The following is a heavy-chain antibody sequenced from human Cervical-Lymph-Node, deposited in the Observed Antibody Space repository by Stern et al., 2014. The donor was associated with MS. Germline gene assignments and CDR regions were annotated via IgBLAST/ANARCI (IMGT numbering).Heavy chain of an antibody. V-gene: IGHV4-61*02. J-gene: IGHJ2*01. D-gene: IGHD6-19*01. CDR3: ARDDPAGGYFDL. Sequence: QLQLQESGPGLVKPSQTLSLTCTVSGGSISSGSYYWSWIRQPAGKGLEWIGRIYTSGSTNYNPSLKSRVTISVDTAKNQFSLKLSSVTAADTAVYYCARDDPAGGYFDLWGRGTLVTVSS. CDR2: IYTSGST. CDR1: GGSISSGSYY.